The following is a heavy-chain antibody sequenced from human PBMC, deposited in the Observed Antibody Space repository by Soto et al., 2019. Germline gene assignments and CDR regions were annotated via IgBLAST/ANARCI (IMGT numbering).Heavy chain of an antibody. CDR1: GFTLSDYY. Sequence: GGSLRLSCAASGFTLSDYYMSWIRQAPGKGLEWVSYISSSSSYTNYADSVKGRFTISRDNAKNSLYLQMNSLRAEDTAVYYCARGNKLLWFGEFFDYWGQGTLVTVSS. J-gene: IGHJ4*02. CDR2: ISSSSSYT. V-gene: IGHV3-11*06. D-gene: IGHD3-10*01. CDR3: ARGNKLLWFGEFFDY.